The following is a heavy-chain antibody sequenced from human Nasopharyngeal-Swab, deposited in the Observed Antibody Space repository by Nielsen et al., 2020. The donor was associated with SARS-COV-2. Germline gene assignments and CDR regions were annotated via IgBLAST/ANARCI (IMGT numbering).Heavy chain of an antibody. V-gene: IGHV1-18*01. CDR2: ISAYSGNT. J-gene: IGHJ5*02. CDR3: ARDRSPYGSGSYLWFDP. D-gene: IGHD3-10*01. Sequence: WVRQAPGQGLEWMGWISAYSGNTNYVQKLQGRVTMTTDTSTSTAYVELRSLRSDDTAVYYCARDRSPYGSGSYLWFDPWGQGTLVTSPQ.